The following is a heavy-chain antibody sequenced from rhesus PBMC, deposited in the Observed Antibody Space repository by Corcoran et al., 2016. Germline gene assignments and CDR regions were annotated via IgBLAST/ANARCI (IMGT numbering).Heavy chain of an antibody. D-gene: IGHD4-23*01. J-gene: IGHJ4*01. Sequence: QLQLQESGPGLVKPSETLSLTCAVPGGSISRNYWSWSRQPPGKGLEWIGRISGSGGSTAYNPSLKSRVTISTDTSKNQFSLKLSSVTAADTAVYYCAREGLLRNTPSTFDYWGQGVLVTVSS. CDR1: GGSISRNY. CDR3: AREGLLRNTPSTFDY. V-gene: IGHV4-173*01. CDR2: ISGSGGST.